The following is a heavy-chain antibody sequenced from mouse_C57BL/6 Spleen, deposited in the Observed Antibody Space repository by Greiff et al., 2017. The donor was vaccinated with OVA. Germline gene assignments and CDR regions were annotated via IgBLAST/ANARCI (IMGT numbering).Heavy chain of an antibody. CDR3: ARTVAYAMDY. J-gene: IGHJ4*01. D-gene: IGHD1-1*01. CDR1: GYSITSGYY. V-gene: IGHV3-6*01. CDR2: ISYDGSN. Sequence: VQLQQSGPGLVKPSQSLSLTCSVTGYSITSGYYWNWIRQFPGNKLEWMGYISYDGSNNYNPSLKNRISITRDTSKNQFFLKLNSVTTEDTATYYCARTVAYAMDYWGQGTSVTVSS.